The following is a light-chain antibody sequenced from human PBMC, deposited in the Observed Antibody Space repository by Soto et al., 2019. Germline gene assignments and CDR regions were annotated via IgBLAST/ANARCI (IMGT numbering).Light chain of an antibody. J-gene: IGKJ4*01. CDR1: QSVSNY. Sequence: DIVLTQSPATLSLSPGERATLSCRASQSVSNYLAWYQQKPGQAPRLLIYDASNRAPGIPARFSGGGSGADFSLTISSLELEDFAVYYCQQRKSRLTFGGGTKVEIK. CDR3: QQRKSRLT. CDR2: DAS. V-gene: IGKV3-11*01.